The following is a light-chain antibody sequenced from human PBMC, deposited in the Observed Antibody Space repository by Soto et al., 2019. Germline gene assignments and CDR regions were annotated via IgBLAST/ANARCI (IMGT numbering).Light chain of an antibody. CDR1: QSVSSSY. CDR3: QPDCTSPPIP. CDR2: GAS. Sequence: VAVSLTKKERATLSCMASQSVSSSYLAWYQQKPGQAPRLLIYGASSRATGIPDRFSGSGSGTDFTLTISRLEPEDFAVYYCQPDCTSPPIPSGDGTRPE. V-gene: IGKV3-20*01. J-gene: IGKJ5*01.